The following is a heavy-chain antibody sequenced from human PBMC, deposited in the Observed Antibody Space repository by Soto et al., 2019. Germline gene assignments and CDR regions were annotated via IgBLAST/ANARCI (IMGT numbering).Heavy chain of an antibody. CDR2: ISAYNGNT. CDR3: ASTRYCSSTSCPRDYYYYYMDV. V-gene: IGHV1-18*01. Sequence: GASVKVSCKASDYTFTSYGISWVRQAPGQGLEWMGWISAYNGNTNYAQKLQGRVTMTTDTSTSTAYMELRSLRSDDTAVYYCASTRYCSSTSCPRDYYYYYMDVWGKGTTVTVSS. J-gene: IGHJ6*03. CDR1: DYTFTSYG. D-gene: IGHD2-2*01.